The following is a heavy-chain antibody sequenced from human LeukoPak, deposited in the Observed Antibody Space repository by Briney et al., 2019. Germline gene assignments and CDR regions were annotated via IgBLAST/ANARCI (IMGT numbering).Heavy chain of an antibody. V-gene: IGHV4-59*12. Sequence: SETLSLTCAVSGGSISSYYWSWIRQPPGKGLEWIGYIYYSGSTNYNPSLKSRVTISVDKSKNQFSLKLSSVTAADTAVYYCARLPYGVVAFDIWGQGTMVTVSS. CDR2: IYYSGST. J-gene: IGHJ3*02. CDR1: GGSISSYY. CDR3: ARLPYGVVAFDI. D-gene: IGHD4-17*01.